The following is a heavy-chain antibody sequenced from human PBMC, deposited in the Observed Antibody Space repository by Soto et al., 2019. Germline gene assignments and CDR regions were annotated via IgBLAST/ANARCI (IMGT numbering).Heavy chain of an antibody. CDR1: GYTLTGLS. D-gene: IGHD2-21*02. V-gene: IGHV1-24*01. CDR3: AGRDCVVDCYPNLLHI. J-gene: IGHJ6*02. CDR2: FDPEDGDT. Sequence: SCKVSGYTLTGLSMHCVRQASGKWLELMGGFDPEDGDTVYAQKCQRRVTMTDDTSTDTVYMELSSLRPEDTDVCYCAGRDCVVDCYPNLLHIWGQGTKVTVSS.